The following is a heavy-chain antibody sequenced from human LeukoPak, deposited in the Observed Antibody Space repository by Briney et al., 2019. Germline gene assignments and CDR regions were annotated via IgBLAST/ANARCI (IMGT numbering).Heavy chain of an antibody. CDR1: GFTFDDYA. CDR3: ARQVGARPYFDY. D-gene: IGHD1-26*01. V-gene: IGHV3-43*02. Sequence: GSLRLSCAASGFTFDDYAMHWVRQAPGKGLEWVSLISGDGGSTYYADSVKGRFTISRDNSKNSLYLQMNSLRTEDTALYYCARQVGARPYFDYWGQGTLVTVSS. J-gene: IGHJ4*02. CDR2: ISGDGGST.